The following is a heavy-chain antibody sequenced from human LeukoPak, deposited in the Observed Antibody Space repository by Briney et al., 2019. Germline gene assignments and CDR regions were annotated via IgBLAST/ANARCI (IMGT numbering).Heavy chain of an antibody. CDR2: ISGSGGST. D-gene: IGHD5-12*01. CDR1: GFTFSSYA. CDR3: AKDDQDSGYAMTDAFDI. Sequence: GGSLRLSCAASGFTFSSYAMSWVRQAPGKGLEWVSAISGSGGSTYYADSVKGRFTISRDKSKNTLYLQMNSLRAEDTAVYHCAKDDQDSGYAMTDAFDIWGQGTMVTVSS. V-gene: IGHV3-23*01. J-gene: IGHJ3*02.